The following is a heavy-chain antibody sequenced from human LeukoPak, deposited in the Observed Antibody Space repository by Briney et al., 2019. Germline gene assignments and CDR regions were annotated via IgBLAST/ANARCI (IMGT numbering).Heavy chain of an antibody. CDR1: GYTFTGYY. CDR3: ARVAYSVTTYLYGY. D-gene: IGHD4-17*01. CDR2: INPNSGGT. Sequence: ASVKVSCKASGYTFTGYYMHWVRQAPGQGLEWMGWINPNSGGTNYAQKFQGRVTMTRDTSISTAYMELSGLRSDDTAVYYCARVAYSVTTYLYGYWGQGTLVTVSS. V-gene: IGHV1-2*02. J-gene: IGHJ4*02.